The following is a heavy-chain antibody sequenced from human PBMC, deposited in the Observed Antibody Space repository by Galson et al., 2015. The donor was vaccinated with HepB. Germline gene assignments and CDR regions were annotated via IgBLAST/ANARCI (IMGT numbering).Heavy chain of an antibody. D-gene: IGHD3-10*01. CDR1: GYTFTGYY. Sequence: SVKVSCKASGYTFTGYYMHWVRQAPGQGLEWMGGIIPIFGTANYAQKFQGRVTITADESTSTAYMELSSLRSEDTAVYYCARVTMVRGVIPHFDYWGQGTLVTVSS. CDR3: ARVTMVRGVIPHFDY. J-gene: IGHJ4*02. CDR2: IIPIFGTA. V-gene: IGHV1-69*13.